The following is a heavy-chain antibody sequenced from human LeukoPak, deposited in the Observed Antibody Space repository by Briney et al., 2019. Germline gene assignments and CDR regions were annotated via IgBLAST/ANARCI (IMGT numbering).Heavy chain of an antibody. CDR3: TRRSTNGTNCFDP. Sequence: GGSLRLSCAAPGFTFCGSAMHWVRQAFGKGLEWVGRIKSKANSYATTYAALVKDRFTISRDDSKNTAYLQMNSLKTEDTAMYYCTRRSTNGTNCFDPWGQGTLVTVSS. V-gene: IGHV3-73*01. CDR1: GFTFCGSA. CDR2: IKSKANSYAT. D-gene: IGHD1-1*01. J-gene: IGHJ5*02.